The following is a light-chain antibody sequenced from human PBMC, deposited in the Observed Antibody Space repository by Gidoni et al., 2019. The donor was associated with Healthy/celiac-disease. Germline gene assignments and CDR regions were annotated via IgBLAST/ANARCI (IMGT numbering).Light chain of an antibody. CDR2: AGS. CDR1: HHISSY. Sequence: IQMTQSPSSLSASVGGRLTITCRASHHISSYLNWYQQKPGKAPKLLIYAGSSLQSGVPARFSGSGSGTDFTLTISSVQPEDVATYYCLQGYSTPRSFGQGTKLEIK. CDR3: LQGYSTPRS. V-gene: IGKV1-39*01. J-gene: IGKJ2*04.